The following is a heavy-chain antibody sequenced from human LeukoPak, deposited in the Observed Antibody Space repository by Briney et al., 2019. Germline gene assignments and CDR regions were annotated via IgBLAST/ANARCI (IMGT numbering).Heavy chain of an antibody. Sequence: SETLSLTCTVSGGSISSYYWSWIRQPPGKGLEWIGHTHYSGSTNFNPSLKSRVTISVDTSKNQFSLKLSSVTAADTAVYYCARILLWAFDIWGQGTMVTVSS. CDR1: GGSISSYY. V-gene: IGHV4-59*08. CDR2: THYSGST. D-gene: IGHD2-15*01. J-gene: IGHJ3*02. CDR3: ARILLWAFDI.